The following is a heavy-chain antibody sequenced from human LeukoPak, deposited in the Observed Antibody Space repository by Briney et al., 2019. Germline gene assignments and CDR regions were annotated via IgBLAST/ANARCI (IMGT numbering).Heavy chain of an antibody. V-gene: IGHV1-18*01. Sequence: VASVTVSCKASGYTFTSYGISWVRQAPGQGLEWMGWISAYNGNTNYAQKLQGRVTMTTDTSTSTAYMELRSLRSDDTAVYYCARAYYGSGSYLNAFDIWGQGTMVTVSS. J-gene: IGHJ3*02. CDR2: ISAYNGNT. CDR3: ARAYYGSGSYLNAFDI. D-gene: IGHD3-10*01. CDR1: GYTFTSYG.